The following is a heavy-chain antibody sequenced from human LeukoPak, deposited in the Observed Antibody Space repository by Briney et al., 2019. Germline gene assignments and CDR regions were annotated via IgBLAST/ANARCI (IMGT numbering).Heavy chain of an antibody. Sequence: GGSLRLSCAASGFTFSKYAMSWVRQAPGKGLEWVSAISPSDGNTFYADSVKGRFTISSDNSMNTLSLHMNSLRAEDTALYYCAKESSAPYGITKRGQGTLVTVSS. V-gene: IGHV3-23*01. D-gene: IGHD4-17*01. CDR2: ISPSDGNT. J-gene: IGHJ4*02. CDR1: GFTFSKYA. CDR3: AKESSAPYGITK.